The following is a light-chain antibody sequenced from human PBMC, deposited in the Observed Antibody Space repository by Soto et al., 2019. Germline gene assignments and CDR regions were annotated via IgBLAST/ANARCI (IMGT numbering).Light chain of an antibody. Sequence: EIVMTQSPTTLSVSPGETATLSCRAIQSVSSNVAWYQQKPGQALSLLIYGASNRATGIPARFSGSGSGTEFTLTISSLQSEDFAVYYCQQYNNWPPTFGGGTKVEIK. CDR1: QSVSSN. J-gene: IGKJ4*01. CDR2: GAS. CDR3: QQYNNWPPT. V-gene: IGKV3-15*01.